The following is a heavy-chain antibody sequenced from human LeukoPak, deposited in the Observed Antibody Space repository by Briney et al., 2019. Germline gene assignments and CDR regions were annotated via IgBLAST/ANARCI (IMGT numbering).Heavy chain of an antibody. CDR2: INSDGSST. D-gene: IGHD5-24*01. CDR3: ARGGRWLQSLLDY. V-gene: IGHV3-74*01. J-gene: IGHJ4*02. Sequence: GGSLRLSCAASGFTFSSYWMHWVRQAPGKGLVWVSRINSDGSSTSYADSVKGRFTISRDNAKNTLYLQMNSPRAEDTAVYYCARGGRWLQSLLDYWGQGTLVTVSS. CDR1: GFTFSSYW.